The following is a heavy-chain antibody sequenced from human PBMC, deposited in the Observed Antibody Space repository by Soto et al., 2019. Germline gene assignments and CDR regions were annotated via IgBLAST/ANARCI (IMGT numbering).Heavy chain of an antibody. J-gene: IGHJ4*02. V-gene: IGHV1-3*01. CDR2: INADNGNT. Sequence: QVQLVQSGAEVKKPGASVKVSCKASGYTFTSYAMHWVRQAPGQRLEWMGWINADNGNTKYSQKFQGRVTITRDTSASTAYMELSSLRSEDTAVYYCARGTSYCSSTSCHRNFDYWGQGTLVTVSS. CDR1: GYTFTSYA. CDR3: ARGTSYCSSTSCHRNFDY. D-gene: IGHD2-2*01.